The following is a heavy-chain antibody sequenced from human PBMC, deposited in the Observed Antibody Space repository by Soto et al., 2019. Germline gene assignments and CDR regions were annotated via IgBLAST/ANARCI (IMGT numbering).Heavy chain of an antibody. J-gene: IGHJ6*02. CDR2: LIPMFGTT. CDR1: GGTFSSYS. V-gene: IGHV1-69*13. Sequence: ASVKVSCKASGGTFSSYSINWVRQAPGQGLEWMGRLIPMFGTTDYAQRFQGRVTFTADESTNTASMEVTNLTSEDTAVYYCARAVVLTFTRYYDMDVWGQGTTVTVSS. D-gene: IGHD3-16*01. CDR3: ARAVVLTFTRYYDMDV.